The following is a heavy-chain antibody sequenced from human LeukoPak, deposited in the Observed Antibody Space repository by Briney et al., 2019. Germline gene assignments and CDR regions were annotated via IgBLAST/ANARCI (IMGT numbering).Heavy chain of an antibody. CDR2: ISSSSSYI. D-gene: IGHD6-13*01. CDR3: ARDPRIAAAADPY. V-gene: IGHV3-21*01. J-gene: IGHJ4*02. Sequence: GGSLRLSCAASGFTFSSYSMNWVRAAPGKGLERVSSISSSSSYIYYADSVKGRFTISRDNEKNSLYLQMNSLRAEDTAVYCCARDPRIAAAADPYWGQGTLVTVSS. CDR1: GFTFSSYS.